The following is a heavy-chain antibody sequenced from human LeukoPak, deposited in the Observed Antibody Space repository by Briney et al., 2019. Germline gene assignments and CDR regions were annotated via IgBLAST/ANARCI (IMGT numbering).Heavy chain of an antibody. D-gene: IGHD3-10*01. CDR2: VYYSGST. CDR1: GGSISNYN. CDR3: ARGGYYGSGNDFRFDP. Sequence: PSETLSLTCTVSGGSISNYNSSWIRKPPGKGLEWIGYVYYSGSTNYKPSLKSRVTISVDTSRNQFSLKLRSVNAADTAVYYCARGGYYGSGNDFRFDPWGQGTLVTVSS. V-gene: IGHV4-59*01. J-gene: IGHJ5*02.